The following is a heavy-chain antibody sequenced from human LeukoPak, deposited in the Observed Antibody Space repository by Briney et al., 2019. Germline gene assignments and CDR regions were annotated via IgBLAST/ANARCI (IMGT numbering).Heavy chain of an antibody. D-gene: IGHD2-21*01. V-gene: IGHV4-30-4*08. Sequence: SETLSLTCTVSGGSISSGDYYWSWIRQPPGKGLEWIGYIYYSGSTHYNPSLKSRVTISVDTSKNQFSLKLSSVTAADTAVYYCARAGIAGAFDIWGQGTMVTVSS. CDR2: IYYSGST. CDR1: GGSISSGDYY. CDR3: ARAGIAGAFDI. J-gene: IGHJ3*02.